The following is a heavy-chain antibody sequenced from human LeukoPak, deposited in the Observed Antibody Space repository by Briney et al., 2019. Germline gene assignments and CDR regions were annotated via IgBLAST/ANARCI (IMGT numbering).Heavy chain of an antibody. Sequence: GGSLRLSCAASGFTFSSYEMNWVRQAPGKGLEWVSYICGGGRTRYYADSVKGRFTIYRDNAKKLLYLQMNSLRAEGTAVYYCARDGGYSGYDFDHWGQGSLVTVSS. J-gene: IGHJ4*02. CDR2: ICGGGRTR. CDR3: ARDGGYSGYDFDH. CDR1: GFTFSSYE. V-gene: IGHV3-48*03. D-gene: IGHD5-12*01.